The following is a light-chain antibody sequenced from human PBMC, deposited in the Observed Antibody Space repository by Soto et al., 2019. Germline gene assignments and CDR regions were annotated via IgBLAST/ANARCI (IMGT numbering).Light chain of an antibody. V-gene: IGLV4-69*01. CDR3: QTWGTGIQV. CDR1: SGHSSYA. Sequence: QLVLTQSPSASASLGASVKLTCTLSSGHSSYAIAWHQQQPEKGPRYLMKLNSDGSHSKGDGIPDRLSGSSSGAERYLTISRLQSEDEADYYCQTWGTGIQVFGGGTKLTVL. J-gene: IGLJ2*01. CDR2: LNSDGSH.